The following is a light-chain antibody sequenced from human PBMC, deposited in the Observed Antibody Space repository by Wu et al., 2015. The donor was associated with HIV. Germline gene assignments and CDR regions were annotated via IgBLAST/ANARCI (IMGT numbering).Light chain of an antibody. V-gene: IGKV3-15*01. CDR3: QQYNNWPWT. Sequence: EIVLTQSPGTLSLSPGERATLSCRASQSVSTNLAWYQHKPGQPPRLLIYGASTRDTGIPARFSGTGSGTEFTLTISSLQSEDFAIYYCQQYNNWPWTFGQGTKVEIK. CDR1: QSVSTN. CDR2: GAS. J-gene: IGKJ1*01.